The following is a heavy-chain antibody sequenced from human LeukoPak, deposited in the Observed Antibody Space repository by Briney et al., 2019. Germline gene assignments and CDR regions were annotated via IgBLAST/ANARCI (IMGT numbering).Heavy chain of an antibody. CDR1: GVSVNSHY. V-gene: IGHV4-59*02. CDR2: DHHSENS. CDR3: ARGSTGQYDP. D-gene: IGHD1-14*01. J-gene: IGHJ5*02. Sequence: SETLSLTCSVSGVSVNSHYWSWIRQSPGKGLEWIAYDHHSENSNSNPSLKSRVTTSVDTSRNHFSLKLTSVTAADTAIYYCARGSTGQYDPWGQGILVTVSS.